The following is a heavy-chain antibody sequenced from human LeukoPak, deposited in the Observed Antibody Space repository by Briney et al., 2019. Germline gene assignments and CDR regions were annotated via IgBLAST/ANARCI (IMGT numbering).Heavy chain of an antibody. J-gene: IGHJ4*02. CDR1: GFTFSSYA. CDR3: AKHRFESGGYHSTD. V-gene: IGHV3-23*01. Sequence: GGSLRLSCAASGFTFSSYAMSWVRQAPGKGLAWVSTISGGSGSTYCADSVKGRFTISRDNSKNTLYLQMNSLRDEDTAVYYCAKHRFESGGYHSTDWGQGTLVTVSS. D-gene: IGHD3-22*01. CDR2: ISGGSGST.